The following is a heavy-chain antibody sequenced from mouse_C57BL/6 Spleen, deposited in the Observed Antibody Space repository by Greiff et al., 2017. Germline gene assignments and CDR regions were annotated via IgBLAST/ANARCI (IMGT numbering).Heavy chain of an antibody. Sequence: EVKLVESGGGLVQPGGSLKLSCAASGFTFSDYGMAWVRQAPRKGPEWVAFISNLAYSIYYADTVTGRFTISRENAKNTLYLEMSSLRSEDTAMYYCARRFYYDYEAGFDVWGTGTTVTVAS. J-gene: IGHJ1*03. D-gene: IGHD2-4*01. CDR3: ARRFYYDYEAGFDV. CDR2: ISNLAYSI. CDR1: GFTFSDYG. V-gene: IGHV5-15*04.